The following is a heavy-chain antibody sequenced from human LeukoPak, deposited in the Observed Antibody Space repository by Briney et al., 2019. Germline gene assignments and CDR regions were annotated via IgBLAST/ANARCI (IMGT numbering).Heavy chain of an antibody. Sequence: GGSLRLSCAGSGFTFDDYAMHWVRQAPGKGLEWVSGISWNSGNIGYADSVKGRFIVSRDNAKNSLYLQMNSLRAEDTAVYYCAREQYKSSSPRPGYYWGQGTLVTVSS. CDR2: ISWNSGNI. D-gene: IGHD6-13*01. CDR3: AREQYKSSSPRPGYY. J-gene: IGHJ4*02. V-gene: IGHV3-9*01. CDR1: GFTFDDYA.